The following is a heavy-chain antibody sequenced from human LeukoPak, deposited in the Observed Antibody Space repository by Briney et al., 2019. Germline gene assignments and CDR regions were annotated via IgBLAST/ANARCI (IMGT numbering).Heavy chain of an antibody. V-gene: IGHV1-69*04. J-gene: IGHJ4*02. Sequence: GSSVKVSCKASGGTFSSYAISWVRQAPGQGLEWMGRIIPILGIANYAQKFQGRVTITADKSTSTAYMELSSLRSEDTAVYYCARETIFGVVIIRILLYYFDYWGQGTLVTVSS. CDR1: GGTFSSYA. CDR2: IIPILGIA. CDR3: ARETIFGVVIIRILLYYFDY. D-gene: IGHD3-3*01.